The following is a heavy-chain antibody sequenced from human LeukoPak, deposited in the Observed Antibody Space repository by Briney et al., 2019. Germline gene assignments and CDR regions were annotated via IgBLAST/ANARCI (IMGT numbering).Heavy chain of an antibody. Sequence: ASETLSLTCTVSGGSISSGCYYWSWIRQHPGKGLECIGYLYYSGSTYYNPSLKSRVTISVDTSKNQFSLKLSSVTAADTAVYYCARVGSSYTFDYWGQGTLVTVSS. CDR3: ARVGSSYTFDY. D-gene: IGHD6-6*01. V-gene: IGHV4-31*03. CDR2: LYYSGST. J-gene: IGHJ4*02. CDR1: GGSISSGCYY.